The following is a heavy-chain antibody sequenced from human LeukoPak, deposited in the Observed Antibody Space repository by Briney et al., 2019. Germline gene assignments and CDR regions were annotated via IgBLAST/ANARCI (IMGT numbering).Heavy chain of an antibody. Sequence: SVKVSCKASGGSFSRYGFSWVRQAPGQGLEWMGGIIPIFGTANYAQKFQGRATITADGSTSTAYMELSSLRSEDTAVYYCARVWYYDFWSGYSCLDYWGQGTLVTVSS. J-gene: IGHJ4*02. CDR1: GGSFSRYG. CDR3: ARVWYYDFWSGYSCLDY. V-gene: IGHV1-69*01. D-gene: IGHD3-3*01. CDR2: IIPIFGTA.